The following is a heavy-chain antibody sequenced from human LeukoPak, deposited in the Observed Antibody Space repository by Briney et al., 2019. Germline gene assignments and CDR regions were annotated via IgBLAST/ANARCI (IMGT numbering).Heavy chain of an antibody. D-gene: IGHD2-15*01. CDR2: ISGSGGST. CDR1: GFTFSSYG. V-gene: IGHV3-23*01. Sequence: PGGTLRLSCAASGFTFSSYGMSWVRQAPGKGLEWVSTISGSGGSTYYADSVKGRFTISRDNSKNTLYLQMNNLRAKDTAVDYXXXXXXTTCSGAYCYPFDYWSQGTLVTVSS. CDR3: XXXXXTTCSGAYCYPFDY. J-gene: IGHJ4*02.